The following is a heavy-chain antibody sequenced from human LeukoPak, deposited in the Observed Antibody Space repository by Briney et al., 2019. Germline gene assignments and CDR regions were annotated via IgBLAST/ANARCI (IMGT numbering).Heavy chain of an antibody. CDR3: ARMRIQLDYYYYMDV. D-gene: IGHD5-18*01. CDR2: IYYSGST. CDR1: GYSISSSNW. Sequence: SETLSLTCAVSGYSISSSNWWGRIRQPPGKGLEWIGHIYYSGSTYYNPSLKSRVTMSVDTSKNQFSLKLSSVTAVDTAVYYCARMRIQLDYYYYMDVWGKGTTVTVSS. V-gene: IGHV4-28*01. J-gene: IGHJ6*03.